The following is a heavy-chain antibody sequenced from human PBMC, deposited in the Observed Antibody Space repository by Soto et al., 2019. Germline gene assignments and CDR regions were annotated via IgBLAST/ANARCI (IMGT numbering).Heavy chain of an antibody. CDR3: ASPQYNWNNPFVY. CDR1: GGSLSGHY. V-gene: IGHV4-34*01. J-gene: IGHJ4*02. CDR2: INHLGST. Sequence: QVQLQQWGAGRLKPSETLSLTCAVYGGSLSGHYWSWLRQPPGKGLEWIGEINHLGSTDYNPSLRSRVTISVDTSKNQFSLRLTSVTAADTAVYYCASPQYNWNNPFVYWGQGTLVTVSS. D-gene: IGHD1-20*01.